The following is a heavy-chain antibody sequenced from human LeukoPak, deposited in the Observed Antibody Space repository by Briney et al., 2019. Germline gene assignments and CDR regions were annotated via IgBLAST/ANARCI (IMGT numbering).Heavy chain of an antibody. D-gene: IGHD3-16*01. V-gene: IGHV1-69*06. CDR2: IIPIFGTA. CDR3: IESLGELLKGPWLY. CDR1: GGTFSSYA. J-gene: IGHJ4*02. Sequence: GASVKVSCKASGGTFSSYAISWVRQAPGQGLEWMGGIIPIFGTANYAQKFQGRVTITADKSTSTAYMELSSLRSEDTAVYYCIESLGELLKGPWLYWGQGTLVTVSS.